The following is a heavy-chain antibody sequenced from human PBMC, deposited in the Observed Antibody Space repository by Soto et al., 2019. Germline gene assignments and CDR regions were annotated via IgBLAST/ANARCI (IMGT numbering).Heavy chain of an antibody. CDR3: ARGTAYYDLWSGFPNTGYGMDV. CDR2: IYYSGST. D-gene: IGHD3-3*01. CDR1: GGSISSGGYY. V-gene: IGHV4-31*03. J-gene: IGHJ6*02. Sequence: SETLSLTCTVSGGSISSGGYYWSWIRQHPGKGLEWIGYIYYSGSTYYNPSLKSRVTISVDTSKNQFSLKLSSVTAADTAVYYCARGTAYYDLWSGFPNTGYGMDVRRQGTTVTVSS.